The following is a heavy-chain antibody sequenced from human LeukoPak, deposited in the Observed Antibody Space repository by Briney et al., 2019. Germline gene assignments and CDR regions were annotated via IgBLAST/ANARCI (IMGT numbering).Heavy chain of an antibody. D-gene: IGHD5-12*01. J-gene: IGHJ3*02. CDR3: TKDIGYNGYMRGDAFVI. V-gene: IGHV3-9*01. CDR1: GFTYDDYA. Sequence: GRSLRLSCAASGFTYDDYAMQWVRQVPGKGLEWVSGISWNSATIGYADSVKGRFTISRDNAKNSLYLQMNGLRAEDTALYYCTKDIGYNGYMRGDAFVIWGQGTMVTVSS. CDR2: ISWNSATI.